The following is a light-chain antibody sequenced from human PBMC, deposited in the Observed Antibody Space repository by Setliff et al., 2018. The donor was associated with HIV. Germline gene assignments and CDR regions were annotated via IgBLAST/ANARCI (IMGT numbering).Light chain of an antibody. CDR1: GSVVGGYNY. Sequence: QSVLAQPASVSGSPGQSITISCAGTGSVVGGYNYVSWYQQHPGKAPKLMIYDVSNRPSGVSNRFSGSKSGHTASLTISGLQAEDEADYYCSSYTSSNTGVFGTGTKVTV. CDR3: SSYTSSNTGV. CDR2: DVS. J-gene: IGLJ1*01. V-gene: IGLV2-14*03.